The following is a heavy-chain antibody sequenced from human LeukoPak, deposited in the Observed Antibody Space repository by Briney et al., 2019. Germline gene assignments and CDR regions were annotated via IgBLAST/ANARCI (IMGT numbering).Heavy chain of an antibody. CDR3: ARDVKGSAVAGLIDY. CDR2: IYSGGST. J-gene: IGHJ4*02. CDR1: GFTVSSNY. V-gene: IGHV3-53*01. Sequence: GGFLRLSCAASGFTVSSNYMSWVRQAPGKGLEWVSVIYSGGSTYYADSVKGRFTISRDNSKNTLYLQMNSLRAEDTAVYYCARDVKGSAVAGLIDYWGQGTLVTVSS. D-gene: IGHD6-19*01.